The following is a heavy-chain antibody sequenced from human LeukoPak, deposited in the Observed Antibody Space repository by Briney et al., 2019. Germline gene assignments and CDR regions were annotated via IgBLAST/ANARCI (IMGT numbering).Heavy chain of an antibody. Sequence: ASVKISCKVSGYTFTGYYMHWVRQAPGQGLEWMGRINPNSGGTSYAQKFQGRVTMTRDTSISTAYMELSRLRSDDTAVYYCARELITMVRGVTPFDYWGQGTLVTVSS. V-gene: IGHV1-2*06. J-gene: IGHJ4*02. D-gene: IGHD3-10*01. CDR1: GYTFTGYY. CDR3: ARELITMVRGVTPFDY. CDR2: INPNSGGT.